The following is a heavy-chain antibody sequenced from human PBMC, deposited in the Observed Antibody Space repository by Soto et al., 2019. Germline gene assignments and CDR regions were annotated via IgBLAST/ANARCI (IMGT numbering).Heavy chain of an antibody. Sequence: PGGSLRLSCAASGFTFSRNGVSWVRQAPGKGLEWVSAISGSGGSTYYADSVKGRFTISRDNSKNTLYLQMNSLRAEDTAVYYCAKDQGSSWYEIGYWGQGTLVTVSS. CDR1: GFTFSRNG. J-gene: IGHJ4*02. CDR2: ISGSGGST. CDR3: AKDQGSSWYEIGY. D-gene: IGHD6-13*01. V-gene: IGHV3-23*01.